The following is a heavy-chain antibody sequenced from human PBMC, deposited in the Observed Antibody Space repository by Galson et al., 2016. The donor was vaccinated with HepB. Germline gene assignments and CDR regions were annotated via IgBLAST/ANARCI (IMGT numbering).Heavy chain of an antibody. J-gene: IGHJ6*02. D-gene: IGHD5-18*01. CDR1: GDSVSSNSAA. Sequence: CAISGDSVSSNSAAWNWIRQSPSRGLEWLGRTYYRSKWYNDYAVSVKSRITTNPDKSNNQSSLHLHSVTPEDTAVYYCARDNWKMRGYTYGHTTANYGIDVWGQGTTVIVSS. V-gene: IGHV6-1*01. CDR3: ARDNWKMRGYTYGHTTANYGIDV. CDR2: TYYRSKWYN.